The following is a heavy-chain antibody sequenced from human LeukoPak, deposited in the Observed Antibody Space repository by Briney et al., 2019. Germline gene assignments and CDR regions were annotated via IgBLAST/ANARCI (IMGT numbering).Heavy chain of an antibody. CDR2: IYYSGST. CDR3: ARQGWELGY. Sequence: RSWETLSLTCTVSGGPISSSSYYWGRLRQPPGKGLEWIGSIYYSGSTYYNPSLKSRVAISVDTSKNQFYLKLRCVTAADTAVYSCARQGWELGYWGQGTLVTVSS. J-gene: IGHJ4*02. D-gene: IGHD1-26*01. CDR1: GGPISSSSYY. V-gene: IGHV4-39*01.